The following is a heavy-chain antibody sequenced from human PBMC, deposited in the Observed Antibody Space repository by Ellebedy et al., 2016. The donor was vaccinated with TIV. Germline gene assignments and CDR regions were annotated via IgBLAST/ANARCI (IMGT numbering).Heavy chain of an antibody. D-gene: IGHD5-12*01. J-gene: IGHJ6*02. CDR1: GFTFDDYA. V-gene: IGHV3-43*02. CDR3: AKDLSTSGYEDYYYYGMDV. CDR2: ISGDGGST. Sequence: PGGSLRLSCAASGFTFDDYAMHWVRQAPGKGLEWVSLISGDGGSTYYADSVKGRFTISRDNSKNSLYLQMNSLRTEDTALYYCAKDLSTSGYEDYYYYGMDVWGQGTTVTVSS.